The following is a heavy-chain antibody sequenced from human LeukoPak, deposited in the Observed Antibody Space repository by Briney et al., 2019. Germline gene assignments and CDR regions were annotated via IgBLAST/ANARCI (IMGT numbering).Heavy chain of an antibody. Sequence: MTGGSLRLSCAASGFTFSCYSMNWVRQAPGKGLEWVSSISSSSSYIYYADSVKGRFTISRDNAKNSLYLQMNSLRAEDTAVYYCARYPYARDYYYYYMDVWGKGTTVTVSS. CDR2: ISSSSSYI. CDR3: ARYPYARDYYYYYMDV. D-gene: IGHD2-2*01. J-gene: IGHJ6*03. CDR1: GFTFSCYS. V-gene: IGHV3-21*01.